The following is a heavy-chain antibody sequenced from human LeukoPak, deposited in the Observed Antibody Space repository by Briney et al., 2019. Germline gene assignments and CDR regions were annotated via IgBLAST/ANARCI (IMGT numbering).Heavy chain of an antibody. CDR1: GFMFSTYA. CDR3: ARGLFTGGTYFAY. Sequence: PGRSLILSCAASGFMFSTYAMHWVRQAPGKGLEWVAVISYDGSNKNYADSVKGRFSISRDNSRNTLSLQMNSLRPDDTALYYCARGLFTGGTYFAYWGQGTLVTVSS. D-gene: IGHD2-8*02. V-gene: IGHV3-30-3*01. CDR2: ISYDGSNK. J-gene: IGHJ4*02.